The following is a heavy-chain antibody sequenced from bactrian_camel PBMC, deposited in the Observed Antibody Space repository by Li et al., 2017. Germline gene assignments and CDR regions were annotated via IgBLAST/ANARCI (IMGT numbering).Heavy chain of an antibody. CDR3: VADFRGGRWNRDINAYSY. V-gene: IGHV3S40*01. J-gene: IGHJ4*01. D-gene: IGHD2*01. CDR2: IFRGSGIT. Sequence: VQLVESGGGSVQAGGSLRLSCADSTYTYRPNSMGWFRQAPGKEREGVALIFRGSGITYYADSVKGRFTISQDNAERTVYLQMDSLRAEDTAMYYCVADFRGGRWNRDINAYSYWGQGTQVTVS. CDR1: TYTYRPNS.